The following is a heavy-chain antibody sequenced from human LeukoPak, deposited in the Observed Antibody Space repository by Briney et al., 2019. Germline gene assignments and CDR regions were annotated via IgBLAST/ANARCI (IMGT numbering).Heavy chain of an antibody. V-gene: IGHV1-8*02. J-gene: IGHJ4*02. D-gene: IGHD6-19*01. Sequence: GASVKVSCKASGGTFSSYAISWVRQATGQGLEWMGWMNPNNGNAGYARKFQDKVTMTRDTSISTAYMELSSLRSEDTAIYYCARGAWYNSAYTALHYFDYWGQGTLVTVSS. CDR2: MNPNNGNA. CDR1: GGTFSSYA. CDR3: ARGAWYNSAYTALHYFDY.